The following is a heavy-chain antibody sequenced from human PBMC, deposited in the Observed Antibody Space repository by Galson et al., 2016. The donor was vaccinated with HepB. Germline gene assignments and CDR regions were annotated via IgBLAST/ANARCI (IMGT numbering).Heavy chain of an antibody. CDR3: ARDSDSDYYGSGSTPIDY. J-gene: IGHJ4*02. CDR1: GFIFSNYA. D-gene: IGHD3-10*01. Sequence: SLRLSCAASGFIFSNYAIHWVRQAPGKGLEWVAVISDDGRTKYFADSVKGRFSISRDSSKNTQYLEMNSLRAEDTAVYYCARDSDSDYYGSGSTPIDYWGQGTLVTVSS. CDR2: ISDDGRTK. V-gene: IGHV3-30*04.